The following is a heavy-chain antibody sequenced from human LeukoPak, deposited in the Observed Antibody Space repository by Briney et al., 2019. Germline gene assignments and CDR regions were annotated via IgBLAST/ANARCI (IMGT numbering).Heavy chain of an antibody. Sequence: SVKVSCKASGGTFSSYAISWVRQAPGQGLEWMGGIIPIFGTANYAQKFQGRVTITADESTSTAYMELSSLRSEDTAVYYCARGRLGYCSGGSCYSDAYYYMDVWGKGTTVTISS. J-gene: IGHJ6*03. CDR2: IIPIFGTA. D-gene: IGHD2-15*01. V-gene: IGHV1-69*13. CDR3: ARGRLGYCSGGSCYSDAYYYMDV. CDR1: GGTFSSYA.